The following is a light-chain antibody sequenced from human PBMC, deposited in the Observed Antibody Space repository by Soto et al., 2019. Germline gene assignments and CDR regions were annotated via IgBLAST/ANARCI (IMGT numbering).Light chain of an antibody. Sequence: EIVMTQSPATLSVSPGERATLSCRASQSVSSKLAWYQQKPGQAPRLLIYGASIRATGIPARFSGSGSGTDFTLTISRLEPEDFAVYYCQQYGSSPPITFGQGTRLEIK. V-gene: IGKV3-20*01. CDR3: QQYGSSPPIT. CDR2: GAS. J-gene: IGKJ5*01. CDR1: QSVSSK.